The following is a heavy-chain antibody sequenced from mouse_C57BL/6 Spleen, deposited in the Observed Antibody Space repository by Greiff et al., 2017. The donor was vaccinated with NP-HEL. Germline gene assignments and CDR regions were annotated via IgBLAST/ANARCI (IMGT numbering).Heavy chain of an antibody. CDR2: IPPNSGST. CDR1: GYTFTSYW. V-gene: IGHV1-64*01. Sequence: QVQLQQPGAELVKPGASVKLSCKASGYTFTSYWMHWVKQRPGQGLEWIGMIPPNSGSTNYNEKFKSKATLTVDKSSSTAYMQLSSLTSEDAAVYYCARVGDYYALDYWGQGTSVTVSS. CDR3: ARVGDYYALDY. J-gene: IGHJ4*01.